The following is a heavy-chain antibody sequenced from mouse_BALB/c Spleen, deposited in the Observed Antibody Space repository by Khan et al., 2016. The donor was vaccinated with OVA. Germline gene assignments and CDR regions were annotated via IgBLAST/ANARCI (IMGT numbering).Heavy chain of an antibody. V-gene: IGHV5-9-3*01. CDR2: ISTGGHYT. CDR3: ARSLVDYYAMDY. CDR1: GFTFSSFA. Sequence: EVELVESGGGVVKPGGSLKLSCSASGFTFSSFAMSWVRQTPEKRLEWVATISTGGHYTFYPDRVKGRFTISRDNARNPLYLQMSSLRSEDTAMYYCARSLVDYYAMDYWGQGTSVTVSS. D-gene: IGHD2-2*01. J-gene: IGHJ4*01.